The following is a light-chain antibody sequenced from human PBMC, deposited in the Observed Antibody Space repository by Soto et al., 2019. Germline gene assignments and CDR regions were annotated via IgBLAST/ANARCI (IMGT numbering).Light chain of an antibody. CDR1: QSIGSW. CDR3: QQYDSYPYT. J-gene: IGKJ2*01. V-gene: IGKV1-5*03. Sequence: DIQMTQSPSTLSASVGDRVTITCRASQSIGSWLAWYQQYAGTAPKLLISKASTSESGVPSRFSGSGSGTEFTLTISSLQPDDFATYYCQQYDSYPYTFGQGTKLTIK. CDR2: KAS.